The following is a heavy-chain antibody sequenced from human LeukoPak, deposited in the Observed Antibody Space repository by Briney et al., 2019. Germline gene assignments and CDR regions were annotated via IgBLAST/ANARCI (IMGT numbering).Heavy chain of an antibody. CDR2: IYYSGST. J-gene: IGHJ2*01. CDR1: GGSISSYY. V-gene: IGHV4-59*01. D-gene: IGHD3-22*01. Sequence: PSETLSLTCTVSGGSISSYYWSGIRQPPGKGLEWIGYIYYSGSTNYNPSLKSRVTISVDTSKNQFSLKLSSVTAADTAVYYCARDQYYYDSSGYYSSYWYFDLWGRGTLVTVSS. CDR3: ARDQYYYDSSGYYSSYWYFDL.